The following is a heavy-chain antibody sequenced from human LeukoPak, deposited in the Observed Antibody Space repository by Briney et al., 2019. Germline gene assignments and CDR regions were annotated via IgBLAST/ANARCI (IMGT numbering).Heavy chain of an antibody. V-gene: IGHV3-30-3*01. CDR2: ISYDGSNK. Sequence: GRSLRVSCAASGFTFSSYAMHWVRQAPGKGLEWVALISYDGSNKYYADSVMGRFTISRDNSKNTLYLQMNSLRAEDTAVYYCARGRPYSSTHYFDYWGQGTLVTVSS. J-gene: IGHJ4*02. CDR1: GFTFSSYA. CDR3: ARGRPYSSTHYFDY. D-gene: IGHD6-13*01.